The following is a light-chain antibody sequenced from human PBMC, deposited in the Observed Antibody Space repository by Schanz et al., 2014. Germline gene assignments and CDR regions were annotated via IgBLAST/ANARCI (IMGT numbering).Light chain of an antibody. J-gene: IGLJ3*02. CDR2: NTS. Sequence: QSVLTQPPSVSGAPGQRVTISCTGSSSNIGAGYDVHWYQQLPGAAPKLLISNTSNRPSGVPDRFSGSKSGASASLAITGLQAEDEAVYYCQSYDSSLSSFVLGGGTKVTVL. CDR1: SSNIGAGYD. V-gene: IGLV1-40*01. CDR3: QSYDSSLSSFV.